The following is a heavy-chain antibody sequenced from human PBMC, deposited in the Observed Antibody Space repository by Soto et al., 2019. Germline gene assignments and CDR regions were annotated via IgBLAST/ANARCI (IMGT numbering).Heavy chain of an antibody. V-gene: IGHV3-48*02. CDR1: GFTFSDYG. D-gene: IGHD5-12*01. J-gene: IGHJ4*02. Sequence: EVQLVESGGGLVQPGGSLRLSCAASGFTFSDYGVNWVRQAPGKGLEWISYISSGSDTRYYADSVKGRFTISRDDAKNSLFLQMTSLRDEDTAVYYCARVSTTWEDDYWGQGTLVTVSS. CDR2: ISSGSDTR. CDR3: ARVSTTWEDDY.